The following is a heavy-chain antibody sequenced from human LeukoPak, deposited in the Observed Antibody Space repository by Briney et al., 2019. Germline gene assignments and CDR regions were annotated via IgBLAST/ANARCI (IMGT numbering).Heavy chain of an antibody. CDR3: ATASLVAVAGTAPCY. J-gene: IGHJ4*02. Sequence: ASVKVSCKVSGYTLTELSMHWVRQAPGKGLEWMGGFDPEDGETIYAQKFQGRVTMTEDTSTDTAYMELSSLRSEDTAVYYCATASLVAVAGTAPCYWGQGTLVTVSS. CDR2: FDPEDGET. D-gene: IGHD6-19*01. CDR1: GYTLTELS. V-gene: IGHV1-24*01.